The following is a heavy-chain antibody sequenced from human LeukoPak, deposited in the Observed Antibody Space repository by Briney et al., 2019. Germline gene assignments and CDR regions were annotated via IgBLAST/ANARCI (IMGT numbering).Heavy chain of an antibody. V-gene: IGHV1-2*02. D-gene: IGHD3-10*01. CDR2: INPNSGGT. CDR1: GYTFTGYY. Sequence: EASVRVSCKASGYTFTGYYMHWVRQAPGQGLEWMGWINPNSGGTNYAQKFQGRVTMTRDTSISTAYMELSRLRSDDTAVYYCARDGEYGSGSYSTDYFDYWGQGTLVTVSS. CDR3: ARDGEYGSGSYSTDYFDY. J-gene: IGHJ4*02.